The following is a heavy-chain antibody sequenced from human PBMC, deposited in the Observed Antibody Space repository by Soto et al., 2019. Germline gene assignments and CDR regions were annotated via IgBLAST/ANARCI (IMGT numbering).Heavy chain of an antibody. J-gene: IGHJ6*02. Sequence: ASVKVSCKASGYTFTGYYMHWVRQAPGQGLEWMGWINPNSGGTNYAQKFQGWVTMTRDTSISTAYMELSRLRSDDTAVYYCARERVVGATSLWSYYYYGMDVWGQGTTVTVSS. CDR3: ARERVVGATSLWSYYYYGMDV. D-gene: IGHD1-26*01. CDR1: GYTFTGYY. V-gene: IGHV1-2*04. CDR2: INPNSGGT.